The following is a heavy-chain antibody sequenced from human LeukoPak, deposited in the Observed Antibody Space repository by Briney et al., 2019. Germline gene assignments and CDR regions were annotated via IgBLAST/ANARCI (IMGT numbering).Heavy chain of an antibody. CDR1: GGSISTYY. Sequence: PSETLSLTCAVSGGSISTYYWSWIRQTPGKGLEWIGYIYKSGTTNYNPSLKSRVTLSVDTSKNQLSLRLTSVTSADTAIYYCAREKLSAGLHFEYWGRGILVTVSS. CDR3: AREKLSAGLHFEY. J-gene: IGHJ4*02. CDR2: IYKSGTT. D-gene: IGHD3-16*02. V-gene: IGHV4-59*01.